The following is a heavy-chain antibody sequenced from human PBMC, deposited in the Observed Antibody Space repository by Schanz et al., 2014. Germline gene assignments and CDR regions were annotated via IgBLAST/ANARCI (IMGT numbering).Heavy chain of an antibody. Sequence: QVQWVQSGADVKKPGTAVKVSCKASEYTFTRHYMHWVRQAPGQGLEWMGRITPTLGKVDYAQKFQGRVTITADISTSTAYMELISLTSEDTAVYYCARDPQYYYGSGRGYWGQGTLVTVST. CDR3: ARDPQYYYGSGRGY. CDR2: ITPTLGKV. J-gene: IGHJ4*02. V-gene: IGHV1-69*09. CDR1: EYTFTRHY. D-gene: IGHD3-10*01.